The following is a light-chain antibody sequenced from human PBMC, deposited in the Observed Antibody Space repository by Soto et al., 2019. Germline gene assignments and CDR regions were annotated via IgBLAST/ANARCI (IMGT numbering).Light chain of an antibody. J-gene: IGLJ7*01. CDR2: GNS. CDR3: QSYDSSLSGAV. CDR1: SSNIGAGYD. Sequence: QSVLTQPPSVSGAPGQRVTISCTGSSSNIGAGYDVHWYQQLPGPAPKLLIYGNSNRPSGVPDRFSGSKSGTSASLAITGLQAEDEADYYRQSYDSSLSGAVFGGGTQLTVL. V-gene: IGLV1-40*01.